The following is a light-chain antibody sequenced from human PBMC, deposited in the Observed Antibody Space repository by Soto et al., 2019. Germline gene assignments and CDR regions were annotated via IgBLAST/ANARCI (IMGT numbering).Light chain of an antibody. CDR1: QTISNF. CDR3: QQSFYAPWT. J-gene: IGKJ1*01. V-gene: IGKV1-39*01. Sequence: DIQMTQSPSSLSASVGDRVTITCRASQTISNFLNWYQQKPGEAPKLLIYAASSLQSGVPSRFSGRGSGTDFTLTISSLQPADFATYYCQQSFYAPWTFGQGTKVEIK. CDR2: AAS.